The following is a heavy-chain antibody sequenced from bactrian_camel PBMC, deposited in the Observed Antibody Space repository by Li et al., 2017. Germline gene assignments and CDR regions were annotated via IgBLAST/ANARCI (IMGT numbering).Heavy chain of an antibody. V-gene: IGHV3S53*01. CDR3: AADSWTSCRGGFPGVFRF. CDR2: VGSDGRA. CDR1: VNIANRYC. D-gene: IGHD2*01. Sequence: GGSLRLSCAASVNIANRYCMGWFRQAPGKEREGVIIVGSDGRASVADSVKGRFTISKDDAKSTLYLHMDSLKPEDTAMYYCAADSWTSCRGGFPGVFRFWGQGTQVTVS. J-gene: IGHJ6*01.